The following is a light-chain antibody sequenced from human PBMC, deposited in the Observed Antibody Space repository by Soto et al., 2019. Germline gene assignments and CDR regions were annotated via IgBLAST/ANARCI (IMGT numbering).Light chain of an antibody. CDR3: QQYGSSPPMYT. J-gene: IGKJ2*01. Sequence: EIVLTQSPGTLSWSPGERGTLSCRASQSVSSSYLAWYQQKPGQAPRLLIYGASSRATGIPDRFSGSGSGTDFTLTISRLEPEDFAVYYCQQYGSSPPMYTFGQGTKLEIK. CDR2: GAS. V-gene: IGKV3-20*01. CDR1: QSVSSSY.